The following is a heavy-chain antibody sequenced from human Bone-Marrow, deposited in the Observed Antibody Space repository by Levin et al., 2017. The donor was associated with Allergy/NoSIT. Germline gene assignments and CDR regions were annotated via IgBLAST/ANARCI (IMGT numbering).Heavy chain of an antibody. J-gene: IGHJ4*02. D-gene: IGHD3-3*01. CDR1: GFTFSRYW. CDR3: ARVIRGDDFWSGYWAASVPYYFDY. CDR2: IKQDGSEK. V-gene: IGHV3-7*01. Sequence: AGGSLRLSCAASGFTFSRYWMSWVRQAPGKGLEWVANIKQDGSEKYYVDSVKGRFTISRDNAKNSVYLQMNSLRAEDTAVYYCARVIRGDDFWSGYWAASVPYYFDYWAQGTLVTVSS.